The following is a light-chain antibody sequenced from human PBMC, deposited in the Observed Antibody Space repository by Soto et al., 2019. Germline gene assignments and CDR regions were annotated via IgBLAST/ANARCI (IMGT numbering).Light chain of an antibody. J-gene: IGLJ3*02. Sequence: QSALTQPRSVSGSPGQSVTISCTGTSSDVGGYNYVSWYQQHPGKAPKLMIYDVSKRPSGVPDRFSGSKSGNTASLTISGLQAEDEADYYCCSYAGSYTPPWVFGGGTKLTVL. CDR3: CSYAGSYTPPWV. V-gene: IGLV2-11*01. CDR2: DVS. CDR1: SSDVGGYNY.